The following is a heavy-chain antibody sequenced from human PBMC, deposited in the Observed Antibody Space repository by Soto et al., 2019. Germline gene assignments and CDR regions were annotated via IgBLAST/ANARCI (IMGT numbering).Heavy chain of an antibody. Sequence: SETLSLTCTVSGGAISGYYWTWVRQPAGKGLEWIGRIYSSGGTKYNPSLKRRVDMSLDMSKNQFSLRLSSVTAADTAVYYCARGQRFSDSFDPWGRGTLVTVSS. CDR1: GGAISGYY. D-gene: IGHD3-3*01. V-gene: IGHV4-4*07. CDR2: IYSSGGT. CDR3: ARGQRFSDSFDP. J-gene: IGHJ5*02.